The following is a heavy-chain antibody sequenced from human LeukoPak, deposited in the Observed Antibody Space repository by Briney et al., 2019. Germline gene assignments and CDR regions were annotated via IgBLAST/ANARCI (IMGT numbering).Heavy chain of an antibody. Sequence: GASVKVSCKASGYSFTSYGISWVRQAPGQGLEGMGWINAYNGNTNYAQKLQGRVTMTTDTSTSTAYMELKSLRSDDTAVYYCAREHRWLQSLYYFDYWGQGTLVTVSS. CDR1: GYSFTSYG. V-gene: IGHV1-18*01. D-gene: IGHD5-24*01. CDR3: AREHRWLQSLYYFDY. J-gene: IGHJ4*02. CDR2: INAYNGNT.